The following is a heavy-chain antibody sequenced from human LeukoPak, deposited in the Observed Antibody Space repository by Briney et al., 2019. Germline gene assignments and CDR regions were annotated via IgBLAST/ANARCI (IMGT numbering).Heavy chain of an antibody. CDR2: FDPEDGET. CDR1: GYTLTELS. V-gene: IGHV1-24*01. Sequence: GASVKVSCKVSGYTLTELSMHWVRQAPGKGLEWMGGFDPEDGETIYAQKFQGRVTMTEDTSTDTAYMELSSLRSEDTAVYYCARSGGRLRRGYCSSTSCYYAYYYGMDVWGQGTTVTVSS. CDR3: ARSGGRLRRGYCSSTSCYYAYYYGMDV. D-gene: IGHD2-2*01. J-gene: IGHJ6*02.